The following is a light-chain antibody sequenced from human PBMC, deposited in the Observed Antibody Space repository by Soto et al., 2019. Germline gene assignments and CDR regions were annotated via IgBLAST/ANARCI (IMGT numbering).Light chain of an antibody. CDR1: SSNIGNNY. CDR2: DND. Sequence: QSVLTQPPSVSAAPGQKVTISCSGSSSNIGNNYVSWYQQLPGAAPTLLIYDNDKRPSGIPDRFSGSGSGTSATLAITGLRTGDEADYYCGTWDTSLRAGVFGGGTKVTVL. CDR3: GTWDTSLRAGV. V-gene: IGLV1-51*01. J-gene: IGLJ2*01.